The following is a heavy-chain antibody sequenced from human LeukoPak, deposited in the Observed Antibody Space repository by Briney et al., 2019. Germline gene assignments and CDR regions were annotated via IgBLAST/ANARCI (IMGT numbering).Heavy chain of an antibody. V-gene: IGHV4-59*01. CDR3: ARVEVGAANRQWYGMDV. J-gene: IGHJ6*02. D-gene: IGHD2-15*01. CDR2: VDYRGNT. CDR1: GGSISSYY. Sequence: SETLSLTCTISGGSISSYYWSWIRQPPGKGLEWIGYVDYRGNTNYTPSLKSRVTISIDTSKSPFSLKLNSVTAADTAVYYCARVEVGAANRQWYGMDVWGQGTTVTVSS.